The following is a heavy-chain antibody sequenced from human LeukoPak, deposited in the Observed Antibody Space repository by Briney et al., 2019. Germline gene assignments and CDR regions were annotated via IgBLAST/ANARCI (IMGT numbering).Heavy chain of an antibody. CDR1: GGSISSYY. Sequence: PSETLPLTCTVSGGSISSYYWSWIRQPAGKGLEWIGRIYTSGSTNYNPSLKSRVTISVDTSKNQFSLKLSSVTAADTAVYYCATSLTGYYKGDWFDPWGQGTLVTVSS. J-gene: IGHJ5*02. CDR3: ATSLTGYYKGDWFDP. CDR2: IYTSGST. V-gene: IGHV4-4*07. D-gene: IGHD3-9*01.